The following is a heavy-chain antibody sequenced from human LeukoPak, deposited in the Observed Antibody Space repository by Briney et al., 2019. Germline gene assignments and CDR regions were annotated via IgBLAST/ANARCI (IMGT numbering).Heavy chain of an antibody. D-gene: IGHD3-10*01. J-gene: IGHJ4*02. V-gene: IGHV4-61*01. CDR3: AGDYSSASYRFDY. CDR1: GGSISSYPISSYS. Sequence: SETLSLTCTVSGGSISSYPISSYSWSWIRQPPGRGLEWIGYIYYSGSTTYNPSLKSRLTISLDTSKNQFSLKLSSVTAADTAVYYCAGDYSSASYRFDYWGQGTLVSVFS. CDR2: IYYSGST.